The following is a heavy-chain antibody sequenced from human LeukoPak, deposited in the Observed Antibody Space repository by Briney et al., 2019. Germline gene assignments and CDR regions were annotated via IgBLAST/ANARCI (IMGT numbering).Heavy chain of an antibody. V-gene: IGHV1-18*01. Sequence: WMGWISAYNGNTTYAQTLQGTVTMTKDTSTSTAYMELRSLGSDDTAVYYCAREGYSFVFDYWGQGTLVTVSS. CDR2: ISAYNGNT. D-gene: IGHD5-18*01. J-gene: IGHJ4*02. CDR3: AREGYSFVFDY.